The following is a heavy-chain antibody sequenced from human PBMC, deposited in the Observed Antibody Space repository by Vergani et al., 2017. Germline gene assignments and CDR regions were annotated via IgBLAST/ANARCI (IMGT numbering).Heavy chain of an antibody. CDR1: GFALNRHA. J-gene: IGHJ6*03. V-gene: IGHV3-66*01. D-gene: IGHD2-2*01. CDR2: IYSGGST. Sequence: VQLVESGGGVVQPGTSLRLSCVVSGFALNRHAMYWVRQAPGKGLEWVSVIYSGGSTYYADSVKGRFTISRDNSKNTLYLQMNSLRAEDTAVYYCARDRRYCSSTSCFYYYYYMDVWGKGTTVTVSS. CDR3: ARDRRYCSSTSCFYYYYYMDV.